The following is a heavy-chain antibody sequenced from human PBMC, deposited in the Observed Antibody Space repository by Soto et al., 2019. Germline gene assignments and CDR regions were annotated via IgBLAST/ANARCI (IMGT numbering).Heavy chain of an antibody. Sequence: QVQLVQSGAEVKKPGASVMVSCKASAYTFTGYYIHWVRQAPGQGLEWMRWLNPHTGVTKSAHKFQGRVIMSRDTSISTANMHLSSLTSDDTAIYYCARAAVGREYYYFGYWGQGTLVTVSS. CDR2: LNPHTGVT. CDR3: ARAAVGREYYYFGY. D-gene: IGHD2-15*01. V-gene: IGHV1-2*02. CDR1: AYTFTGYY. J-gene: IGHJ4*02.